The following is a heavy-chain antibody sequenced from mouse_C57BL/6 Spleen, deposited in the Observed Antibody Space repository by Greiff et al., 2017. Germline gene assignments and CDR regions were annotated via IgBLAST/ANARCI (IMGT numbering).Heavy chain of an antibody. J-gene: IGHJ4*01. V-gene: IGHV1-5*01. D-gene: IGHD1-1*01. CDR2: IYPGNSDT. CDR1: GYTFTSYW. CDR3: TRCIGRDYYAMDY. Sequence: EVKLQQSGTVLARPGASVKMSCKTSGYTFTSYWMHWVKQRPGQGLEWLGAIYPGNSDTSYNQKFKGKAKLTAVTSASTAYIELSSLTNEDSAVYYCTRCIGRDYYAMDYWGKGTSVTVSS.